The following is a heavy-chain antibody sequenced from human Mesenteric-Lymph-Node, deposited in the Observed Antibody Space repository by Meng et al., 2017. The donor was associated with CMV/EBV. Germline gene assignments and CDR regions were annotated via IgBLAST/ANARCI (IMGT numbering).Heavy chain of an antibody. Sequence: GGSLRLSCVSSGFTFENYEMYWVRQAPGKGLEWISYITSSGNMMEYADSVKGRFTISRDNVKNSLFLQMNSLRADDTATYFCAGVPLVARRAYLDYWGQGTLVTVSS. CDR2: ITSSGNMM. J-gene: IGHJ4*02. V-gene: IGHV3-48*03. CDR3: AGVPLVARRAYLDY. CDR1: GFTFENYE. D-gene: IGHD5-12*01.